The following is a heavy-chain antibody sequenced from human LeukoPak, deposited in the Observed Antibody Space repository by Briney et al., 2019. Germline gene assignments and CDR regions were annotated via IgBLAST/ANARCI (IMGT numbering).Heavy chain of an antibody. CDR3: ARQTMVATFDY. CDR2: IYYSGST. CDR1: GGSISSYY. J-gene: IGHJ4*02. V-gene: IGHV4-59*08. Sequence: PSETLSLPCTVSGGSISSYYWSWIRQPPGKGLEWIGYIYYSGSTNYNPSLKSRVTISVDTSKNQFSLKLSSVTAADTAVYYCARQTMVATFDYWGQGTLVTVSS. D-gene: IGHD5-12*01.